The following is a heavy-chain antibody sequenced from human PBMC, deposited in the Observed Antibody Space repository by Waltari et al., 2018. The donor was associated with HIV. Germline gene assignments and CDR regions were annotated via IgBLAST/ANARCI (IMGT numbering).Heavy chain of an antibody. V-gene: IGHV3-64*01. CDR3: ARLYCSSTSCSFDY. CDR2: ISSNGGST. J-gene: IGHJ4*02. D-gene: IGHD2-2*01. Sequence: EVQLVAAGGGLVQPGGSLRLSWAASGFTFSTYAMHWVRQAPGKGLEYVSAISSNGGSTYYANSVKGRVTISRDNSKNTLYLQMGSLRAEDMAVYYCARLYCSSTSCSFDYWGQGTLVTVSS. CDR1: GFTFSTYA.